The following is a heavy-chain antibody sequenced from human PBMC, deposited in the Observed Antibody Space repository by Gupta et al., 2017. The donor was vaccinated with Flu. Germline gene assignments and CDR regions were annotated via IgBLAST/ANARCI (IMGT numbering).Heavy chain of an antibody. CDR3: ARAKGALGYCSGGSCYPIGDY. D-gene: IGHD2-15*01. CDR2: DNPNSGGT. J-gene: IGHJ4*02. Sequence: QVQLVQSGAEVKKPGASVKVSCKATGYTFIGYYMPWGRQAPGHGREGMGGDNPNSGGTNYAQKFQGWVTMTRDTSISTAYMELSRLRSDDTAMYYCARAKGALGYCSGGSCYPIGDYWGQGTLVTVSS. V-gene: IGHV1-2*04. CDR1: GYTFIGYY.